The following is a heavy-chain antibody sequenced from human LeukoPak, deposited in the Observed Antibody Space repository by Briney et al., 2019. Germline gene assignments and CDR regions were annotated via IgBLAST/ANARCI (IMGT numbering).Heavy chain of an antibody. CDR3: ATIGLP. D-gene: IGHD1-26*01. V-gene: IGHV3-64*01. CDR2: ISSDGDST. Sequence: GGSLRPSCAASGFPFSSYAMHWVRQAPGKGLEYLSAISSDGDSTYYANSVKGRFTISRDNSKNTLYLHMGSLRAEDMAVYYCATIGLPWGQGTLVTVSS. CDR1: GFPFSSYA. J-gene: IGHJ5*02.